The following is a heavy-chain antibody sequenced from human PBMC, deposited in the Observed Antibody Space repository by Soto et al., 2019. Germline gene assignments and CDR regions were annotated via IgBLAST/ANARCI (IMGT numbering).Heavy chain of an antibody. J-gene: IGHJ4*02. V-gene: IGHV3-9*01. Sequence: PGGSLRLSCAASGFTFDDYAMHWVRQDPGKGLEWVSGISWNSGSIGYADSVKGRFTISRDNAKNSLYLQMNSLRAEDTALYYCAKDIGDDILTGYLYDYWGQGTLVTVSS. D-gene: IGHD3-9*01. CDR3: AKDIGDDILTGYLYDY. CDR2: ISWNSGSI. CDR1: GFTFDDYA.